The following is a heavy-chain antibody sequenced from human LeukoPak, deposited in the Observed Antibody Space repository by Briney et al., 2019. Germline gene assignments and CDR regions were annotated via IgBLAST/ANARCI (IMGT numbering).Heavy chain of an antibody. CDR1: GFTFNTYS. CDR2: IDSSGGYM. Sequence: GGSLILSCEASGFTFNTYSKNWACQAPGKGLECVSSIDSSGGYMFYAGSVKGRFIISRDNAKDSLYLQMNSLRVEDTAVYYCLRGDRRDYWGQGTLVTVSS. J-gene: IGHJ4*02. CDR3: LRGDRRDY. V-gene: IGHV3-21*06.